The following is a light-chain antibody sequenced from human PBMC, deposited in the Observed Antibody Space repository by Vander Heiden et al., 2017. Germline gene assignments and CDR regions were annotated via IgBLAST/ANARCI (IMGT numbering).Light chain of an antibody. CDR3: QQYNNWPGRT. V-gene: IGKV3-15*01. Sequence: IVMTQSPATLSVSPGERATLSCRASQSVSSNLAWYQQKPGQAPRLLIYGASTRATGIPASFSGSGSGTEFTLTISSLQSEDFAVYYCQQYNNWPGRTFGQGTKVEIK. CDR2: GAS. CDR1: QSVSSN. J-gene: IGKJ1*01.